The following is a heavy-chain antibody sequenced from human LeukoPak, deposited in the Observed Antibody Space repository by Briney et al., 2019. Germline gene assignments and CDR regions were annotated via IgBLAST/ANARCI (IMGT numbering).Heavy chain of an antibody. CDR2: IASDGSST. CDR3: ARGYYGMDV. J-gene: IGHJ6*02. CDR1: GFTFSSYW. Sequence: SGGSLRLSCAASGFTFSSYWMNWVRQAPGKGLVWVSRIASDGSSTTYADSVKGRFSISRDNAKNTLYLQMNSLRAEDTAVYYCARGYYGMDVWGQGTTVTVSS. V-gene: IGHV3-74*01.